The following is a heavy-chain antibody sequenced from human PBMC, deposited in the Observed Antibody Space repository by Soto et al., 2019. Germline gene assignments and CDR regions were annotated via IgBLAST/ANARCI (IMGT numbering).Heavy chain of an antibody. D-gene: IGHD2-21*01. CDR1: GITFIYAW. Sequence: GGSLRLSCAASGITFIYAWMDWVRQAPGKRLEWVGRIKSQASGGTIDYAAPVKGRFTISRDDSKNTVYLQMDSLKTEDTAVYYCTHLLSLAHPYSYLWGQGTQVTVS. V-gene: IGHV3-15*07. J-gene: IGHJ4*02. CDR2: IKSQASGGTI. CDR3: THLLSLAHPYSYL.